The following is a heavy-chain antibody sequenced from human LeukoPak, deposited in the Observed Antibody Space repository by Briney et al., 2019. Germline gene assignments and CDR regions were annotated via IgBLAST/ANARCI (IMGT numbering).Heavy chain of an antibody. V-gene: IGHV3-30*18. Sequence: GGSLRLSCAASGFTFSSYGMHWVRQAPGKGLEWVAVISYDGSNKYYADSVKGRFTISRDDSKNTLYLQMNSLRAEDTAVYYCAKDSIWFGESNPVGYWGQGTLVTVSS. D-gene: IGHD3-10*01. J-gene: IGHJ4*02. CDR3: AKDSIWFGESNPVGY. CDR1: GFTFSSYG. CDR2: ISYDGSNK.